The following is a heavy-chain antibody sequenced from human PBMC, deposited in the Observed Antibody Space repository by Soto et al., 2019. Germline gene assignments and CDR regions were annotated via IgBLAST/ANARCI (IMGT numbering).Heavy chain of an antibody. Sequence: SETLSLTCTVSGGSISSYYWSWIRQPPGKGLEWIGYIYYSGSTNYNPSLKSRVTISVDTSKNQFSLKLSSVTAADTAVYYCARALSLSSYCSGGSCFGGGWFDPWGQGTLVTVSS. V-gene: IGHV4-59*01. D-gene: IGHD2-15*01. CDR3: ARALSLSSYCSGGSCFGGGWFDP. J-gene: IGHJ5*02. CDR1: GGSISSYY. CDR2: IYYSGST.